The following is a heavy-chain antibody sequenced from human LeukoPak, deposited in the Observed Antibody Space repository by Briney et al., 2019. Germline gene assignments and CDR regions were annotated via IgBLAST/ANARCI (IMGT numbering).Heavy chain of an antibody. D-gene: IGHD6-13*01. Sequence: GGSLRLSCAASGFTFSSYSMNWVRQAPGKGLEWVSSISSSSSYIYYADSVKGRFTISRDNAKNSLYLQMNSLRAEDTAVYYCARDRQQLIIYYFDCWGQGTLVTVSS. J-gene: IGHJ4*02. CDR1: GFTFSSYS. CDR2: ISSSSSYI. CDR3: ARDRQQLIIYYFDC. V-gene: IGHV3-21*01.